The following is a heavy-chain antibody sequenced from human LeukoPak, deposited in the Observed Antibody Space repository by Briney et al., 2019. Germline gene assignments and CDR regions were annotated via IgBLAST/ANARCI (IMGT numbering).Heavy chain of an antibody. D-gene: IGHD3-16*01. CDR2: INWDGASR. CDR1: GFTFDDYT. Sequence: GGSLRLSCAASGFTFDDYTMYWIRQAPGKGLEWVSAINWDGASRTYADSVKGRITISRDNSMNTLYLQMNSLRAEDTAVYYCAKVRWGSDNALDSWGQGTLVTGSS. CDR3: AKVRWGSDNALDS. J-gene: IGHJ4*02. V-gene: IGHV3-43*01.